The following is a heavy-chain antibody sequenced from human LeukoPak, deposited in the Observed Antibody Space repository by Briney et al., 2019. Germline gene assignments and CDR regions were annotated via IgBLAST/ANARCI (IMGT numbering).Heavy chain of an antibody. J-gene: IGHJ4*02. CDR1: GFTFSSYW. D-gene: IGHD3-10*01. CDR2: IKRDGSEK. Sequence: GGSLRLSCAASGFTFSSYWMSWVRQAPGKGLEWVANIKRDGSEKYYVDSVKGRFTISRDNAKNSLYLQMNSLRVEDTAVYYCARDTDYYGIGYFDYWGQGTLVTVSS. V-gene: IGHV3-7*01. CDR3: ARDTDYYGIGYFDY.